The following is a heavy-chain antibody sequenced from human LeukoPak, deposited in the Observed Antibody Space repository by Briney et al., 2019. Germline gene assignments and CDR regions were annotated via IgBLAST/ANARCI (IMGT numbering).Heavy chain of an antibody. CDR2: IDYRGNT. CDR1: GGSVSSYY. Sequence: SETLSLTCAVSGGSVSSYYWSWIRQTPGKGLEWIGYIDYRGNTNYNPSLMSRVTISEDTSKNQFSLILTSVTAADTAVYYCARRSTSGYYYLDYWGQGSRVTVSA. V-gene: IGHV4-59*08. D-gene: IGHD3-22*01. J-gene: IGHJ4*02. CDR3: ARRSTSGYYYLDY.